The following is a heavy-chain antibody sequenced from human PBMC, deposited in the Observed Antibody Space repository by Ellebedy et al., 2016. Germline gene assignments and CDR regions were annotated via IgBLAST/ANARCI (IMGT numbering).Heavy chain of an antibody. CDR1: GGSFSGYY. V-gene: IGHV4-34*01. J-gene: IGHJ3*02. CDR3: ARDKGGYPFYDAFDI. CDR2: INHVGST. Sequence: SETLSLXCAVYGGSFSGYYWSWIRQPPGKGLEWIGEINHVGSTNYNPSLKSRVSISLQTSKRQFSLKLSSVTAADTAVYYCARDKGGYPFYDAFDIWGQGTMVTVSS. D-gene: IGHD3-22*01.